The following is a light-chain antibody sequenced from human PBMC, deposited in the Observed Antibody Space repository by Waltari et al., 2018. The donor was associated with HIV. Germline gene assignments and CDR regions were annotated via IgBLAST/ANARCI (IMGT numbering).Light chain of an antibody. CDR1: QGIGHS. Sequence: DVQMTQSPSSLSASVGDRVSITCRASQGIGHSLAWYQQKPGKVPNLLIYAASTLQSGVPARFSCSGSGTHFTLTISSLQPEDIATYYCQKYNSAPRTFGQGTKVEIK. J-gene: IGKJ1*01. CDR2: AAS. CDR3: QKYNSAPRT. V-gene: IGKV1-27*01.